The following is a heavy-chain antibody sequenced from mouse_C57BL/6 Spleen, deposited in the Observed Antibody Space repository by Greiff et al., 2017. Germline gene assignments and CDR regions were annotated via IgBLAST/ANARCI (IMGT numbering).Heavy chain of an antibody. CDR1: GFTFSSYA. Sequence: EVQLQESGGGLVKPGGSLKLSCAASGFTFSSYAMSWVRQTPEKRLEWVATISDGGSYTYYPDNVKGRFTISRDNAKNNLYLQMSHLKSEDTAMYYCARDYYGSSYGFAYWGQGTLVTVSA. D-gene: IGHD1-1*01. J-gene: IGHJ3*01. V-gene: IGHV5-4*01. CDR2: ISDGGSYT. CDR3: ARDYYGSSYGFAY.